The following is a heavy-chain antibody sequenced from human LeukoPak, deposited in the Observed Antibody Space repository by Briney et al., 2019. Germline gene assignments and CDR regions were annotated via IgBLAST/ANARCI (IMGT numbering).Heavy chain of an antibody. CDR1: GFTVSSNY. V-gene: IGHV3-53*01. J-gene: IGHJ6*02. D-gene: IGHD5-12*01. CDR3: ARGPESVEWLRGNV. Sequence: PGGSLRLSCAASGFTVSSNYMSWVRQAPGKGLEWVSVIYSGGSTYYADSVKGRFTISRDNSKNTLYLQMNSLRAEDTAVYYCARGPESVEWLRGNVWGQGTTVTVSS. CDR2: IYSGGST.